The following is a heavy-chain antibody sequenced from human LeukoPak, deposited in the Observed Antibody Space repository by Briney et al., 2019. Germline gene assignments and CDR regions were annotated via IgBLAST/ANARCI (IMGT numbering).Heavy chain of an antibody. D-gene: IGHD2-15*01. V-gene: IGHV3-72*01. Sequence: GGSLRLSCAASGFTFSDHYMDWVRQAPGKGLEWVGRTRNKANSYATEYAASVKGRFTISRDDSKNSLYLQMNSLKTEDTAVYYCARDRRVVVAATYYYYYMDVWGKGTTVTVSS. CDR1: GFTFSDHY. CDR2: TRNKANSYAT. CDR3: ARDRRVVVAATYYYYYMDV. J-gene: IGHJ6*03.